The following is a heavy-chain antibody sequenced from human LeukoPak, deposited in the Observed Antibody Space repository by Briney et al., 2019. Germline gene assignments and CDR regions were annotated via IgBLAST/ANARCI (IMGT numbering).Heavy chain of an antibody. CDR1: GYTFNNYC. D-gene: IGHD1-20*01. J-gene: IGHJ5*02. CDR2: INPKSGAT. CDR3: AREGPTYNWKRDWFDP. V-gene: IGHV1-2*02. Sequence: GASVKVSCKASGYTFNNYCMHWVRQAPGQGLEWMGWINPKSGATNYAQEFQGRVTMTRDTSISTAYMELRRLTSDDTAVYYCAREGPTYNWKRDWFDPWGQGTLVTVSS.